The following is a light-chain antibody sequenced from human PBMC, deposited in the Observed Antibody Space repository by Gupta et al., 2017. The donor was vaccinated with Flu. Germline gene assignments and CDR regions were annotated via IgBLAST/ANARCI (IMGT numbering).Light chain of an antibody. CDR2: QTN. V-gene: IGLV3-1*01. J-gene: IGLJ2*01. Sequence: TSSDLYSGEEFVWWYQQMTGDAPVLIIFQTNQRSSGFHERFPGTTAANAAMLTISGPPANDAADYYCHPWDSSTLIFGGGTKLTVL. CDR1: YSGEEF. CDR3: HPWDSSTLI.